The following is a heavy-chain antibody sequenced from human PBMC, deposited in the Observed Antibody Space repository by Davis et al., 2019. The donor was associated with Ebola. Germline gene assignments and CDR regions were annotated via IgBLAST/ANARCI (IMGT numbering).Heavy chain of an antibody. CDR3: ARDLSRKSVSYQLPY. CDR2: IWYVGSNK. V-gene: IGHV3-33*01. J-gene: IGHJ4*02. D-gene: IGHD2-2*01. Sequence: GESPKISCAASGFTFSSYGMHWVRQAPGKGLEWVAVIWYVGSNKYYADSVKGRFTISIDNSKNTLYLQMNSLRAEDTAVYYCARDLSRKSVSYQLPYWGQGTLVTVSS. CDR1: GFTFSSYG.